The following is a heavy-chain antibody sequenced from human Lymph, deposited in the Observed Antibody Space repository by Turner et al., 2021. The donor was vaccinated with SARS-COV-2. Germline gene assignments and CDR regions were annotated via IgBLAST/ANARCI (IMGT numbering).Heavy chain of an antibody. D-gene: IGHD3-22*01. CDR3: ARVGSSVVPYYYYGMDV. Sequence: QVQLVQSGTAVKKPGSSVKVSCKASGGTFSSHVISWVRQAPGQGLEWMGGIIPMFGTANYAQKFQGRVTITADESTSTAYMELSSLRSDDTAVYYCARVGSSVVPYYYYGMDVWGQGTTVTVSS. CDR1: GGTFSSHV. CDR2: IIPMFGTA. V-gene: IGHV1-69*01. J-gene: IGHJ6*02.